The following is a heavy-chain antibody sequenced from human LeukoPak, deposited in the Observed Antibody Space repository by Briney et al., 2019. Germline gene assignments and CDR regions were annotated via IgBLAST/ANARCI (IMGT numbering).Heavy chain of an antibody. CDR1: GGSFSGYY. CDR3: ARGGADYGDYVSPFDY. Sequence: SETLSLTCAVYGGSFSGYYWSWIRQPPGKGLEWIGEINHSGSTNYNPPLKSRVTISVDTSKNQFSLKLSSVTAADTAVYYCARGGADYGDYVSPFDYWGQGTLVTVSS. CDR2: INHSGST. V-gene: IGHV4-34*01. J-gene: IGHJ4*02. D-gene: IGHD4-17*01.